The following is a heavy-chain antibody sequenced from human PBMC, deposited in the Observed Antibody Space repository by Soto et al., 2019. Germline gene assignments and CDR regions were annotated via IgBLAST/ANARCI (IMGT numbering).Heavy chain of an antibody. CDR3: ATFPCYGDIVYYYYGMDV. CDR1: GYTLTELS. J-gene: IGHJ6*02. Sequence: GASVKVSCKVSGYTLTELSMHWVRQAPGKGLEWMGGFDPEDGETIYAQKFQGRVTMTEDTSTDTAYMELSSLRSEDTAVYYCATFPCYGDIVYYYYGMDVWGQGTTVTVSS. CDR2: FDPEDGET. D-gene: IGHD2-15*01. V-gene: IGHV1-24*01.